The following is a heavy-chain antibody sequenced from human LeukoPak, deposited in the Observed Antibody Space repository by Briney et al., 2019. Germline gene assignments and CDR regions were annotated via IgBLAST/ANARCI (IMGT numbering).Heavy chain of an antibody. CDR1: GFTFDDYA. J-gene: IGHJ4*02. Sequence: HPGGSLRLSRAASGFTFDDYAMHWVRQAPGKGLEWVSFIYSGGNTHYSDSVKGRFTISRDNSKNTLYLQMNSLRAEDTAIYYCARRAGEYSHPYDYWGQGTLVTVSS. D-gene: IGHD2-15*01. CDR2: IYSGGNT. CDR3: ARRAGEYSHPYDY. V-gene: IGHV3-53*01.